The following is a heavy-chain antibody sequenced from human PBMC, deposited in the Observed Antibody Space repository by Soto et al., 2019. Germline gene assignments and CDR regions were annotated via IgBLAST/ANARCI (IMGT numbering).Heavy chain of an antibody. V-gene: IGHV3-48*01. CDR1: GFTFSSYS. J-gene: IGHJ4*02. Sequence: GESLKISCAASGFTFSSYSMNWVRQAPGKGLEWVSYISSSSTIYYADSVKGRFTISRDKAKNSLYLQMNSLRVEDTAVYYCAKGDRGGSGSYDYWGQGTLVTVSS. CDR2: ISSSSTI. D-gene: IGHD3-10*01. CDR3: AKGDRGGSGSYDY.